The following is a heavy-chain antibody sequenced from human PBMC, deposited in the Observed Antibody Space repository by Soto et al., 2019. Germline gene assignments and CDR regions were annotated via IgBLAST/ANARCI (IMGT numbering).Heavy chain of an antibody. D-gene: IGHD1-26*01. V-gene: IGHV4-39*01. Sequence: QLQLQESGPGLVKPSETLSLTCTVSGGSISSSSYFWGWIRQPPGKRLEWIGSIYYSGSTYYNPSLKSPVTGSAHTSKTPFSLKLISVTAAHTAVSYWARHPTDFWFAPWGQGTLVTVSS. CDR3: ARHPTDFWFAP. J-gene: IGHJ5*02. CDR2: IYYSGST. CDR1: GGSISSSSYF.